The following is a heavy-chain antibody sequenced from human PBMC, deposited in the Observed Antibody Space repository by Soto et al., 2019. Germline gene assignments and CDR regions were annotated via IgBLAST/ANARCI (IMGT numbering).Heavy chain of an antibody. CDR3: AKKGAVEATYFFDY. D-gene: IGHD1-26*01. CDR1: GFTFSSYA. CDR2: ISGGRGSP. V-gene: IGHV3-23*01. Sequence: EVQLLESGGGLVQPGGSLRLSCAASGFTFSSYAMSWVRQAPGKGLEWVSAISGGRGSPHYADSVKGRFTISRDTSNDTLYLQMNSLRAADSAVYYCAKKGAVEATYFFDYWGQGALVTVSS. J-gene: IGHJ4*02.